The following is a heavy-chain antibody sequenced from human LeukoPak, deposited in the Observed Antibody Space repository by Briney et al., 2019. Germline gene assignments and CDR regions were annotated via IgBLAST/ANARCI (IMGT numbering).Heavy chain of an antibody. CDR2: INHSGST. J-gene: IGHJ4*02. D-gene: IGHD3-10*01. CDR3: ARVRGLLWFGELLDIHREMDY. V-gene: IGHV4-34*01. CDR1: GGSFSGYY. Sequence: PSETLSLTCAVYGGSFSGYYWSWIRQPPGKGLEWIGEINHSGSTNYNPSLKSRVTISVDTSKNQFSLKLSSVTAADTAVYYCARVRGLLWFGELLDIHREMDYWGQGTLVTVSS.